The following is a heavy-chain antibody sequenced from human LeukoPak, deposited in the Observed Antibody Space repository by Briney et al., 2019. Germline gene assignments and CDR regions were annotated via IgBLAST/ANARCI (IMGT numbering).Heavy chain of an antibody. J-gene: IGHJ4*02. D-gene: IGHD2-2*01. V-gene: IGHV3-53*01. CDR1: GFTVSDNY. CDR2: IYSGGST. CDR3: ARVYQLLTIDY. Sequence: GGSLRLSCAASGFTVSDNYMSWVRQAPWKGLEWVSVIYSGGSTYYSDSVKGRFTISRDNSKNTLYLQMNSLRAEDTAVYYCARVYQLLTIDYWGQGTLVTVSS.